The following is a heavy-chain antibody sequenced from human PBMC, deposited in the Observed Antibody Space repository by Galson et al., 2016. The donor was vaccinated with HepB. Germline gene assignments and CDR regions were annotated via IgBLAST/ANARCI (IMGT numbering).Heavy chain of an antibody. J-gene: IGHJ4*02. CDR3: AKLDCGRDCPRDD. Sequence: LRLSCAASGFTFSRYGMHWVRQAPGKGLEWVAVISYVGGDKHYADSVKGRFTVSRDNSKNTLFLQMNSLRVEDTAVYYCAKLDCGRDCPRDDWGQGTQVTVS. CDR1: GFTFSRYG. D-gene: IGHD2-21*02. V-gene: IGHV3-30*19. CDR2: ISYVGGDK.